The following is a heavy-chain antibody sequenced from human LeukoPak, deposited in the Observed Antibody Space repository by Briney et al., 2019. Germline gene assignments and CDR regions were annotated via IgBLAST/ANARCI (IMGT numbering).Heavy chain of an antibody. D-gene: IGHD3-3*01. CDR3: TTEVTIFGVVIAY. J-gene: IGHJ4*02. Sequence: GGSLRLSCAASGFTFSNAWMSWVRQARGKGLEWVGRIKSKTDGGTTDYAAHVKGRFTISRDDSKNTQYLQMNSLKTEDTAVYYCTTEVTIFGVVIAYWGQGTLVTVSS. CDR1: GFTFSNAW. V-gene: IGHV3-15*01. CDR2: IKSKTDGGTT.